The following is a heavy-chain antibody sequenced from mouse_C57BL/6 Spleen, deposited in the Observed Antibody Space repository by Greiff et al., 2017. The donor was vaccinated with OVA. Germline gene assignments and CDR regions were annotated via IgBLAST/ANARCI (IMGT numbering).Heavy chain of an antibody. J-gene: IGHJ2*01. CDR2: IHPNSGST. D-gene: IGHD1-1*01. CDR1: GYTFTSYW. CDR3: ARGMGITTVVSDY. V-gene: IGHV1-64*01. Sequence: VQLQQPGAELVKPGASVKLSCKASGYTFTSYWMHWVKQRPGQGLEWIGMIHPNSGSTNYNEKFKSKATLTVDKSSSTAYMQLSSLTSEYSAVYYCARGMGITTVVSDYWGQGTTLTVSS.